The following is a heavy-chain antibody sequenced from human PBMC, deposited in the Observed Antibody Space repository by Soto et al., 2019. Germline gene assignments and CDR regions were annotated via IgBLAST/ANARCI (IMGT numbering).Heavy chain of an antibody. V-gene: IGHV4-30-4*02. J-gene: IGHJ4*02. Sequence: SETLSLTGAVSGGSISSGDYYWSWIRQPPGKGLEWIGYIYYSGSTYYNPSLKSRVTISVDTSKNQFSLKLSSVTGADTAVYYCAREVSCGGDCYSYFDYLGQGTLVTVSS. CDR2: IYYSGST. CDR1: GGSISSGDYY. D-gene: IGHD2-21*02. CDR3: AREVSCGGDCYSYFDY.